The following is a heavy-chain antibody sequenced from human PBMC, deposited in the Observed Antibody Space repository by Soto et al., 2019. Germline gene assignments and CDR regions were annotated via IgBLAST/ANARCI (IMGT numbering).Heavy chain of an antibody. CDR3: AKVGPDILTGQYVGGAAYYYYGMDV. J-gene: IGHJ6*02. CDR2: ISYDGSNK. V-gene: IGHV3-30*18. Sequence: GGSLRLSCAASGFTFSSYGMHWVRQAPGKGLEWVAVISYDGSNKYYADSVKGRFTISRDNSKNTLYLQMNSPRAEDTAVYYCAKVGPDILTGQYVGGAAYYYYGMDVWGQGTTVTVSS. D-gene: IGHD3-9*01. CDR1: GFTFSSYG.